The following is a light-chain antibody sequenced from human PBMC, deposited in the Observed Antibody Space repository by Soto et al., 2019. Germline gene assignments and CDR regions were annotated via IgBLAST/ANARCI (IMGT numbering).Light chain of an antibody. V-gene: IGKV3D-20*02. Sequence: EIGLTQSPGTRSLSPGERATLSWEASQSVSRNYLVWYQQQPGQPPRLLIYGASGRATGIPDSFSGSGSATDFTLPISSLEPADFAAYDCQQRSNWRPITFGQGTRLEIK. CDR2: GAS. CDR1: QSVSRNY. CDR3: QQRSNWRPIT. J-gene: IGKJ5*01.